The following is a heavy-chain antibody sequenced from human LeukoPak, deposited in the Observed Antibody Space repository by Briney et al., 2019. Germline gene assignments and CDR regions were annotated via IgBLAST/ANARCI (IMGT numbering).Heavy chain of an antibody. CDR2: MNPNSGNT. D-gene: IGHD6-13*01. CDR3: ARDRRGKTAGILNWFDP. Sequence: GASVKVSCKASGYTFTSYDINWVRQATGQGLEWMGWMNPNSGNTGYAQKFQGRVTMTRNTSISTAYMELSSLRSEDTAVYYCARDRRGKTAGILNWFDPWGQGTPVTVSS. V-gene: IGHV1-8*01. CDR1: GYTFTSYD. J-gene: IGHJ5*02.